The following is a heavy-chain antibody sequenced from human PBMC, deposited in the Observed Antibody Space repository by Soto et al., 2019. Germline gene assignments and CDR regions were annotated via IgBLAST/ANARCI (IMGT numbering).Heavy chain of an antibody. CDR2: IIPIFGTA. D-gene: IGHD6-6*01. CDR3: ARDKSIAAQGGMDV. Sequence: SVKVSFKASGGTFSSYAISWVRQAPGQGLEWMGGIIPIFGTANYAQKFQGRVTITADESTSTAYMELSSLRSEDTAVYYCARDKSIAAQGGMDVWGQGTTVTVSS. CDR1: GGTFSSYA. V-gene: IGHV1-69*13. J-gene: IGHJ6*02.